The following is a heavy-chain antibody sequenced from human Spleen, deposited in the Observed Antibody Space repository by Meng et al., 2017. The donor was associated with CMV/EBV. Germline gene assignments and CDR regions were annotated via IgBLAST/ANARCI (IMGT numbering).Heavy chain of an antibody. Sequence: LRLSCAASGFTFSYYGMHWVRQAPGKGLEWVAFMRFDGSLKQYADSVKGRFTISRDNSRNTLYLQMNSPRPEDTAVYYCARGSNWFDPWGQGTLVTVSS. J-gene: IGHJ5*02. CDR2: MRFDGSLK. V-gene: IGHV3-30*02. CDR3: ARGSNWFDP. CDR1: GFTFSYYG.